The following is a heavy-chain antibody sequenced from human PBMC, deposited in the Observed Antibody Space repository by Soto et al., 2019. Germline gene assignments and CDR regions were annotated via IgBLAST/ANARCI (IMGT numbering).Heavy chain of an antibody. Sequence: SETLSLTCTVSGDSMTSSSYYWGWIRQPPGKGLEWIGSIYYSERTSYNSGSTYYSPSLKSRVTISGDTSKSQFSMKLSSVTAADTAVYYCARHTRNQFDPWGQGTLVTVS. CDR3: ARHTRNQFDP. CDR1: GDSMTSSSYY. V-gene: IGHV4-39*01. J-gene: IGHJ5*02. CDR2: IYYSERTSYNSGST.